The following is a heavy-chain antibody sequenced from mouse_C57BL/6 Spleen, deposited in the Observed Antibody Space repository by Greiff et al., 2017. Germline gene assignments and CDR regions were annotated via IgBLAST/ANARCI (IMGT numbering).Heavy chain of an antibody. CDR1: GYTFTSYW. V-gene: IGHV1-53*01. J-gene: IGHJ2*01. Sequence: QVQLQQPGTELVKPGASVKLSCKASGYTFTSYWMHWVKQRPGQGLEWIGNFNPSNGGTNYNEKLKSKAPLPVAKAASTAYMQHSSLTTEDSAVYYFARPGTDYWGQGTTLTVSS. CDR2: FNPSNGGT. D-gene: IGHD4-1*01. CDR3: ARPGTDY.